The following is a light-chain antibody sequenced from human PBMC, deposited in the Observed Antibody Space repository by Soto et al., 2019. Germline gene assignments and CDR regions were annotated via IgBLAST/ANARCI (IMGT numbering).Light chain of an antibody. CDR3: QQYCAPPWT. CDR2: WAS. J-gene: IGKJ1*01. Sequence: DIVMTQSPDSLAVSLGERATINCESSQSVLYSANNQNCLAWYQQKPGQPPKLLVYWASIRESGVPDRFSGSGSVTDFTLTISSLQAEHVAVYYCQQYCAPPWTFGQGTKVEIK. CDR1: QSVLYSANNQNC. V-gene: IGKV4-1*01.